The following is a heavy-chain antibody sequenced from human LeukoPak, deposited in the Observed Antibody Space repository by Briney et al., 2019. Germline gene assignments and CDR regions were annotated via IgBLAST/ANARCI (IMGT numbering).Heavy chain of an antibody. CDR2: INPNSGGT. CDR1: GYPFTSYY. J-gene: IGHJ3*02. CDR3: ARHGEVDAFDI. Sequence: ASVKVSCKASGYPFTSYYIHWVRQAPGQGLEWMGWINPNSGGTNYAQKFQGRVTMTRDTSISTAYMELSRLRSDDTAVYYCARHGEVDAFDIWGQGTMVTVSS. V-gene: IGHV1-2*02.